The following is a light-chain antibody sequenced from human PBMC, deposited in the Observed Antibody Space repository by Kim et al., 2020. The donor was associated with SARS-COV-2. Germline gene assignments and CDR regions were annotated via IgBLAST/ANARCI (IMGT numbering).Light chain of an antibody. CDR3: QQYNSYSWT. J-gene: IGKJ1*01. CDR2: QAS. CDR1: QSISVW. Sequence: ASGGDRVTITCRASQSISVWLAWYQQKPGRAPKLLIYQASNLETGVPSRFSGSGSGTEFILTISGLQPDDFATYYCQQYNSYSWTFGQGTKVDIK. V-gene: IGKV1-5*03.